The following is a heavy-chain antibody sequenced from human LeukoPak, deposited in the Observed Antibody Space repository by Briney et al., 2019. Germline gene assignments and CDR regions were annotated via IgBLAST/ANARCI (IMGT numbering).Heavy chain of an antibody. CDR2: IHHSGST. CDR1: GGSISRHY. Sequence: SETLSLTCTVSGGSISRHYWSSIRQSRGKGLEWIGYIHHSGSTNYNSSLKSRVTISVDTSKNQFSLKLSSVTAADTAIYYCARHVTAADDAFDIWGLGTKVTVSS. J-gene: IGHJ3*02. CDR3: ARHVTAADDAFDI. V-gene: IGHV4-59*08. D-gene: IGHD2-21*02.